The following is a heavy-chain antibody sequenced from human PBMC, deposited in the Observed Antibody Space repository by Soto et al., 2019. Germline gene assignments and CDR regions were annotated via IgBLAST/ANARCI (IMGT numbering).Heavy chain of an antibody. V-gene: IGHV3-7*03. CDR1: GFTFSSYW. D-gene: IGHD1-1*01. CDR3: ARGGGDGYNLGIDY. Sequence: EVQLAESGGGLVQPGGSLRLSCAASGFTFSSYWMSWVRQAPGKGLEWVANIKQDGSEKYYVDSVKGRFTISRDNAKNSLYLQMNSLRAEDTAVYYCARGGGDGYNLGIDYWGQGTLVTVSS. J-gene: IGHJ4*02. CDR2: IKQDGSEK.